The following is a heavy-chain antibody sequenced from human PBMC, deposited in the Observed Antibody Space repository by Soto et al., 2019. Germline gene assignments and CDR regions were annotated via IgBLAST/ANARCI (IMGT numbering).Heavy chain of an antibody. CDR2: LYYTGST. J-gene: IGHJ4*02. CDR1: GGSINSGDYY. Sequence: SETLSLTCTASGGSINSGDYYWSWIRQPPGKCLEWIGNLYYTGSTYYNPSLKSRVTISVDMSKKQFSLMVTSVTAADTAVYYCARYRYSDSLKEYYFDYWGQGTLVTVYS. D-gene: IGHD3-22*01. V-gene: IGHV4-30-4*01. CDR3: ARYRYSDSLKEYYFDY.